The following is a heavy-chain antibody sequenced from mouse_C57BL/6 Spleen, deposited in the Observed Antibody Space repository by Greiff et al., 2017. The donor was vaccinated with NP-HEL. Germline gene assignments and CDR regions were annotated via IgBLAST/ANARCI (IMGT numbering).Heavy chain of an antibody. Sequence: VQLQQSGPELVKPGASVKISCKASGYTFTDYYMNWVKQSHGKSLEWIGDINPNNGGTSYNQKFKGKATLTVDKSSSTAYMELRSLTSEDSAVYYCARDSNYGSQYFDVWGTGTTVTVSS. CDR1: GYTFTDYY. J-gene: IGHJ1*03. CDR3: ARDSNYGSQYFDV. D-gene: IGHD2-5*01. CDR2: INPNNGGT. V-gene: IGHV1-26*01.